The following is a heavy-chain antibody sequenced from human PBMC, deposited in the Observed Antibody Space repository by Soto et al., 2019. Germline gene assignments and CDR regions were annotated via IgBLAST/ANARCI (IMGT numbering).Heavy chain of an antibody. V-gene: IGHV3-30-3*01. Sequence: QVQLVESGGGVVQPGRSLRLSCAASGFTFSSYAMHWVRQAPGKGLEWVAVISYDGSNKYYADSVKGRFTISRDNSKNTLYLQMKSLRAEDTAVYYCASTSLADRFGWYGVEGTGWGQGTLVTVSS. CDR3: ASTSLADRFGWYGVEGTG. CDR1: GFTFSSYA. D-gene: IGHD6-19*01. CDR2: ISYDGSNK. J-gene: IGHJ4*02.